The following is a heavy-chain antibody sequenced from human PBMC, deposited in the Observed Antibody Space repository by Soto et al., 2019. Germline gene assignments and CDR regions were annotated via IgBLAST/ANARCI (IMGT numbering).Heavy chain of an antibody. CDR1: GYTFTGYY. CDR2: INPNSGGT. J-gene: IGHJ6*02. V-gene: IGHV1-2*04. D-gene: IGHD3-3*01. Sequence: ASVKVSCKASGYTFTGYYMHWVRQAPGQGLEWMGWINPNSGGTNYAQKFQGWVTMTRDTSISTAYMELSRLRSDDTAVYYCARSQYYDFWSGYRYYGMDVWGQGTTVTVSS. CDR3: ARSQYYDFWSGYRYYGMDV.